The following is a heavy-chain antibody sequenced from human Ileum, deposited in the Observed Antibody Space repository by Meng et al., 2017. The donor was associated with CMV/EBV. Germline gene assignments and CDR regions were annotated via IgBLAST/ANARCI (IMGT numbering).Heavy chain of an antibody. CDR3: VREVVGGAVTMDL. V-gene: IGHV3-74*03. D-gene: IGHD2-15*01. CDR2: ITGDGANA. Sequence: GESLKISCAASGFHFSSLWMHWVRQAPGKGLVWVSRITGDGANAAYADSVKGRFTISRDNARNTLDLQMNSLRAEDTAVYYCVREVVGGAVTMDLWGQGTLVTVSS. CDR1: GFHFSSLW. J-gene: IGHJ5*02.